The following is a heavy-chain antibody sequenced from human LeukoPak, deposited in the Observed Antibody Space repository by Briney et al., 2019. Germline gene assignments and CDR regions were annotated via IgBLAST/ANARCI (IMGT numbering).Heavy chain of an antibody. V-gene: IGHV1-18*01. J-gene: IGHJ5*02. CDR2: ISAYNCNT. Sequence: ASVKVSCKASGYTFTSYGISWVRQAPGQGLEWMGWISAYNCNTNYAPKLQGRVTMVTDTSTSTAYMELRSLRSDDTAVYYCARDLPPFGWFGDHYNWFDPWGQGTLVTVSS. CDR3: ARDLPPFGWFGDHYNWFDP. D-gene: IGHD3-10*01. CDR1: GYTFTSYG.